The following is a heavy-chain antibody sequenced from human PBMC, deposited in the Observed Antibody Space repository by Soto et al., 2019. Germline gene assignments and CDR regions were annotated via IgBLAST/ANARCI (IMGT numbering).Heavy chain of an antibody. J-gene: IGHJ5*02. CDR3: ARHEYRSAGLDP. Sequence: SETLSLTCTVSGGSISSSSYYWGWIRQPPGKGLEWIGSIYYSGSTYYNPSLKSRVTISVDTSKNQFSLKLSSVTAADTAVYYCARHEYRSAGLDPWGQGTLVTVSS. V-gene: IGHV4-39*01. CDR2: IYYSGST. CDR1: GGSISSSSYY. D-gene: IGHD6-13*01.